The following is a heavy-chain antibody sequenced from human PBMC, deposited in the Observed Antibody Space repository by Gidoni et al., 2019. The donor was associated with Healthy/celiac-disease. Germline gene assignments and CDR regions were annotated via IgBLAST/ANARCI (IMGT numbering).Heavy chain of an antibody. J-gene: IGHJ6*02. D-gene: IGHD3-22*01. Sequence: QVQLQQWGAGLLKPSDTLSLTCAVYCCSFSGYYWSWIRQPPGKGLEWIGEINHSGSTNYNPSLKSRVTISVDTSKNQCSLKLSSVTAAETAVYYCARVRGWTYDSRGGMDVWGQGTTVTVSS. CDR1: CCSFSGYY. V-gene: IGHV4-34*01. CDR3: ARVRGWTYDSRGGMDV. CDR2: INHSGST.